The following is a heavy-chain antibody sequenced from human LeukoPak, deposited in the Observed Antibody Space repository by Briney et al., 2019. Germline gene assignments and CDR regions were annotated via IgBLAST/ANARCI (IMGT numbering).Heavy chain of an antibody. V-gene: IGHV3-69-1*02. D-gene: IGHD2-15*01. J-gene: IGHJ3*02. CDR2: ISDSGHT. CDR3: ARDLVVGGSRSWAFDI. Sequence: GGSLRLSCAASGFIFSAYVMHWVRQAPGKGLEWVSSISDSGHTYYADSLKGRFTISRDNSKNSLSLQMNSLRAEDTAVYFCARDLVVGGSRSWAFDIWGHGTLVTVSS. CDR1: GFIFSAYV.